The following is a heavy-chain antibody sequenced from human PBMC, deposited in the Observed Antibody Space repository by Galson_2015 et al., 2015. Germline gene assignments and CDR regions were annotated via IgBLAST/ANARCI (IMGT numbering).Heavy chain of an antibody. J-gene: IGHJ6*02. D-gene: IGHD2-21*01. Sequence: QSGAEVKKPGESLKISCQGFGYSFANYWIAWVRQMPGKGLEWMGIIYPGDFDTRYSPSFQGQVTISADKSVSTAYLQWSTLEASDTAIYYCARQDCGGECYPNYYHFYGMDVWGQGTSVAVSS. CDR2: IYPGDFDT. CDR3: ARQDCGGECYPNYYHFYGMDV. V-gene: IGHV5-51*01. CDR1: GYSFANYW.